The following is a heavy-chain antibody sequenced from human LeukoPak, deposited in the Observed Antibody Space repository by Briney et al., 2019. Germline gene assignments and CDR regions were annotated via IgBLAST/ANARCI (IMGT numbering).Heavy chain of an antibody. CDR3: AAEYCGGGFCYTRHSGHDY. CDR2: IIPILGIA. J-gene: IGHJ4*02. CDR1: GGTFSSYA. D-gene: IGHD2-15*01. V-gene: IGHV1-69*04. Sequence: GASVKVSCKASGGTFSSYAISWVRQAPGQGLEWMGRIIPILGIANYAQKFQGRVTITADKSTSTAYMELSSLRPEDAAVYYCAAEYCGGGFCYTRHSGHDYWGQGTLVTVSS.